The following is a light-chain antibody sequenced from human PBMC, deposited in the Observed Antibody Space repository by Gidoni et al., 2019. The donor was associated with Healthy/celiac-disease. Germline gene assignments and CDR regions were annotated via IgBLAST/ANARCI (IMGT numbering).Light chain of an antibody. CDR1: SSTIGSNY. Sequence: SVLTQPPSASGPPGQRVTISCSGSSSTIGSNYVYWYQQLPGTAPKLLIYRNNQRPSGFPDRFSGSKSGTSASLAISGLRSEDEADYYCAAWDDSLSGSHVVFGGGTKLTVL. CDR2: RNN. CDR3: AAWDDSLSGSHVV. V-gene: IGLV1-47*01. J-gene: IGLJ2*01.